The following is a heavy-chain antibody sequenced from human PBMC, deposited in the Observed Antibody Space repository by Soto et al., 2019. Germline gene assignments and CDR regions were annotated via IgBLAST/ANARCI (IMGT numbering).Heavy chain of an antibody. V-gene: IGHV1-69*12. Sequence: QVQLVQSGAEVKKPGSSVKVSCKASGGTFSSYAISWVRQAPGQGLEWMGGIIPIFGTANYAQKFQGRVTITADEXTSKAYRELSSLRSGDTAVYYFGWKAGVYYYGMDVWGQGPTVTVSS. CDR1: GGTFSSYA. CDR2: IIPIFGTA. J-gene: IGHJ6*02. CDR3: GWKAGVYYYGMDV. D-gene: IGHD1-1*01.